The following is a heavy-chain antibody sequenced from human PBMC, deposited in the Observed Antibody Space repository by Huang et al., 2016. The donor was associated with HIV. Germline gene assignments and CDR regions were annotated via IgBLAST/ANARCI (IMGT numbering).Heavy chain of an antibody. Sequence: QVQLHQWGAGLLKPSETLSLTCAVYGGSFSGYYWSWIRQPPGKGLEWIGEITHSGSNNYNPALKRRVTISEETSKNQFSLKLSSVTAADTAVYYCARAPHYGSGSYYYWGQGTLVTVSS. CDR2: ITHSGSN. V-gene: IGHV4-34*01. CDR1: GGSFSGYY. CDR3: ARAPHYGSGSYYY. D-gene: IGHD3-10*01. J-gene: IGHJ4*02.